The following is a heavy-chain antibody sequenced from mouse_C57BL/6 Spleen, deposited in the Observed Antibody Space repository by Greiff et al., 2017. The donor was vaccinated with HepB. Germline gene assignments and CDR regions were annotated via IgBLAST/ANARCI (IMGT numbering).Heavy chain of an antibody. D-gene: IGHD1-1*01. J-gene: IGHJ1*03. Sequence: QVQLQQSDAELVKPGASVKISCKVSGYTFTDHTIHWMKQRPEQGLEWIGYIYPRDGSTKYNEKFKGKATLTADKSSSTAYMQLNSLTSEDSAVYFCVRSYYGSSSYWYFDVWGTGTTVTVSS. V-gene: IGHV1-78*01. CDR3: VRSYYGSSSYWYFDV. CDR1: GYTFTDHT. CDR2: IYPRDGST.